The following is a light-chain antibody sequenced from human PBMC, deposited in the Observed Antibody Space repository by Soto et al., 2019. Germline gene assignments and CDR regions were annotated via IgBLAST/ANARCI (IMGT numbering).Light chain of an antibody. V-gene: IGLV2-14*01. J-gene: IGLJ2*01. Sequence: QSVLTQPASASGSPGQSVTISCTGTSSDVGCYNYVSWYQQHPGKAPKLMIYEVGNRPSGVSNRFSCSTSGNTASLTISALQAEDEADYYCSSYTSSSTVVFGGGTKLTVL. CDR2: EVG. CDR1: SSDVGCYNY. CDR3: SSYTSSSTVV.